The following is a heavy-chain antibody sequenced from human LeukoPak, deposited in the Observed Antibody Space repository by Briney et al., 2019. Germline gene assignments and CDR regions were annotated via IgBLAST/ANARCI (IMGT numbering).Heavy chain of an antibody. Sequence: SETLSLTCTVSGDSISSYYWSWIRQPAGKGLEWIGRIYTSGSTNYNPSLKSRVTMSVDTSKNQFSLKLSSVTAADTAVYYCARAVGSGSFQTYYYYMDVWGKGTTVTISS. V-gene: IGHV4-4*07. CDR2: IYTSGST. CDR3: ARAVGSGSFQTYYYYMDV. D-gene: IGHD3-10*01. J-gene: IGHJ6*03. CDR1: GDSISSYY.